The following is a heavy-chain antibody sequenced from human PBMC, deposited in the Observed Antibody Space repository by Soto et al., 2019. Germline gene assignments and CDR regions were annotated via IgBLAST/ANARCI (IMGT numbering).Heavy chain of an antibody. J-gene: IGHJ5*02. V-gene: IGHV3-7*01. D-gene: IGHD2-21*01. CDR1: GFTFSNNW. CDR2: IKQDGSES. CDR3: ASARHIGP. Sequence: GGSLRLSCAASGFTFSNNWMSWVRQAPGKGLEWVANIKQDGSESNYADSVKGRFTISRDNAENSLYLQMTSLRAEDTAVYYCASARHIGPWGQGTLVTV.